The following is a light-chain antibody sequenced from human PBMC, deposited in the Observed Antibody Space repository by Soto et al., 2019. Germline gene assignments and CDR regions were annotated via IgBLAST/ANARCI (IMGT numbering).Light chain of an antibody. V-gene: IGKV3-11*01. J-gene: IGKJ2*01. Sequence: EIVLTQSPATLSLSPGERATLSCRASQSVNTYLAWYQQKPGQAPRLLIYDASNRATGIPARFTGSGSGTDFTLTISSLESEDFAVYYGQQRSNWPPVYTFGQGTKLEIK. CDR2: DAS. CDR1: QSVNTY. CDR3: QQRSNWPPVYT.